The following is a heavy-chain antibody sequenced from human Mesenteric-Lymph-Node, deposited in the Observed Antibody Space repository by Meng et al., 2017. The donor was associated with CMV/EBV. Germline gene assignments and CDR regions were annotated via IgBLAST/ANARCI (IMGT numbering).Heavy chain of an antibody. CDR3: SRDGSAWGGECHEY. V-gene: IGHV1-18*04. CDR2: IISYNGNT. CDR1: GYTCTSYG. D-gene: IGHD2-21*01. J-gene: IGHJ4*02. Sequence: ASVQISCKASGYTCTSYGSSCWRQAPGQGLEWRGWIISYNGNTNYAQKLQGRVTMTTDTSTSTADMELRSLRSDDTAVYYCSRDGSAWGGECHEYWGQGTLVTVSS.